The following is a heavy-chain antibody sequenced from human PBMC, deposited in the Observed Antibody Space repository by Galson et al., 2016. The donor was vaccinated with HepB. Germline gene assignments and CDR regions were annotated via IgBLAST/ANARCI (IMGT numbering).Heavy chain of an antibody. CDR3: ARQGKDIILVPAAI. CDR2: IYPGDSDT. D-gene: IGHD2-2*02. V-gene: IGHV5-51*01. J-gene: IGHJ4*02. CDR1: GSSFTNYW. Sequence: QSGAEVKKPGESLKISCKGSGSSFTNYWIGWARQMPGKGLEWMGIIYPGDSDTRYSPSFQGQVTISVDKSINTAYLQWSSLKASDTAMYYCARQGKDIILVPAAIWGQGTLVTVSS.